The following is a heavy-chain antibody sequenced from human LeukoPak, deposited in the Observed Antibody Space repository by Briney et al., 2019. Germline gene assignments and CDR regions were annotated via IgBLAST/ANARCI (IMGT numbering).Heavy chain of an antibody. V-gene: IGHV3-30*02. CDR2: IRYDGSNK. CDR3: ANPFPGIVPNWFDP. Sequence: GGSLRLSCAASGFTFSSYGMHWVRQAPGKGLEWVAFIRYDGSNKCYADSVKGRFTISRDNSKNTLYLQMNSLRAEDTAVYYCANPFPGIVPNWFDPWGQGTLVTVSS. D-gene: IGHD2-2*01. J-gene: IGHJ5*02. CDR1: GFTFSSYG.